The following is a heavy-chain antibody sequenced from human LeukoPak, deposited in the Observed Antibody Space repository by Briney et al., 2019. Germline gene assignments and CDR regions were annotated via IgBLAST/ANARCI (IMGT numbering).Heavy chain of an antibody. CDR2: ICGPAET. V-gene: IGHV3-23*01. CDR3: AKDWTSHNGIYDCLDF. J-gene: IGHJ4*02. CDR1: GFAFDVHA. Sequence: GRSLRLSCAASGFAFDVHAMTWVRQAPGKGPEWVATICGPAETFYADSVKGRFTISRDNSRNTLYLQMNSLRAEDSALYYCAKDWTSHNGIYDCLDFWGQGTRVTVS. D-gene: IGHD3-16*01.